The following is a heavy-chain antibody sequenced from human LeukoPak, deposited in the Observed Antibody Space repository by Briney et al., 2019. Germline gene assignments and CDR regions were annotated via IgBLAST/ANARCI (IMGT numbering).Heavy chain of an antibody. CDR3: ARDAYSSSSFDY. CDR2: IYYSGST. D-gene: IGHD6-6*01. J-gene: IGHJ4*02. Sequence: SETLSLTCTVSGGSISSSSYYWGWIRQPPGKGLEWIGSIYYSGSTYYNPSLKSRVTISVDTSKNQFSLKLSSVTAADMAVYYCARDAYSSSSFDYWGQGTLVTVSS. CDR1: GGSISSSSYY. V-gene: IGHV4-39*07.